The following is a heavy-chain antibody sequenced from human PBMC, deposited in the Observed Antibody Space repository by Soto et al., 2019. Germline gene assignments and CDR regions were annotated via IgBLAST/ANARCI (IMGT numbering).Heavy chain of an antibody. V-gene: IGHV3-48*02. Sequence: EVQLVESGGGLVQPGGSLRLSCAASGFTFSSYSMNWVRQAPGKGLEWVSYISSSSSTIYYADSVKGRFTISRDNAKNSLYLQMNSLRDEDTAVYYCARDQGGPWFGELFREYYYYGMDVWGQGTTVTVSS. CDR3: ARDQGGPWFGELFREYYYYGMDV. D-gene: IGHD3-10*01. J-gene: IGHJ6*02. CDR2: ISSSSSTI. CDR1: GFTFSSYS.